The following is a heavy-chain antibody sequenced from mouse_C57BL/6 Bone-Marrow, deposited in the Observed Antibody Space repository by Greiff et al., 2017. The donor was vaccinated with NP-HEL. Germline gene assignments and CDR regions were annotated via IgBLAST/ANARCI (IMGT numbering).Heavy chain of an antibody. CDR2: INPNNGGT. Sequence: VQLQQSGPELVKPGASVKIPCKASGYTFTDYNMDWVKQSHGKSLEWIGDINPNNGGTIYNQKFKGKATLTVDKSSSTAYMELRSLTSEDTAVYYCARGRIYYGSSSWYFDVWGTGTTVTVSS. D-gene: IGHD1-1*01. J-gene: IGHJ1*03. V-gene: IGHV1-18*01. CDR1: GYTFTDYN. CDR3: ARGRIYYGSSSWYFDV.